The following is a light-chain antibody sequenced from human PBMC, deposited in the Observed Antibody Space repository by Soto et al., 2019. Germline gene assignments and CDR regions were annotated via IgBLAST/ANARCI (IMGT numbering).Light chain of an antibody. CDR2: DAS. Sequence: DIQMTQSPFTLSASVGDRVTITCRASQSISSRLAWHQQKPGKAPKVLIYDASSLKSGVPSRFSGSGSGTEFTLTISSLQPDDFATYYCQQYNSYPWTFGQGTKVDIK. J-gene: IGKJ1*01. V-gene: IGKV1-5*01. CDR3: QQYNSYPWT. CDR1: QSISSR.